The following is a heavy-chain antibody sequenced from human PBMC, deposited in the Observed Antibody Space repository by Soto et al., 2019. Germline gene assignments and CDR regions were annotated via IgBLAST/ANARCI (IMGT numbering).Heavy chain of an antibody. CDR1: GGSVSSGSYY. J-gene: IGHJ5*02. CDR2: IYYSGST. Sequence: SETLSLTCTVSGGSVSSGSYYWSWIRQPPGKGLEWIGYIYYSGSTNYNPSLKSRVTISVDTSKNQFSLKLSSVTAADTAVYYCARDMGVLKCDPWGRGTM. V-gene: IGHV4-61*01. CDR3: ARDMGVLKCDP. D-gene: IGHD1-26*01.